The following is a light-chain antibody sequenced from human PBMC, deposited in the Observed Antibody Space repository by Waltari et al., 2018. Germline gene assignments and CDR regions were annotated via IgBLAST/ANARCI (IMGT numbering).Light chain of an antibody. CDR3: QQSYTMPMYT. CDR1: QDISNN. J-gene: IGKJ2*01. Sequence: DIQMTQSPSSLSASVGDRVTITCRAIQDISNNLNWYQQKPGKAPDLLIFAVFTLQSGVPSRFSGSGSGTEFTLTISSLQPEDSATYYCQQSYTMPMYTFGQGTKLEIK. V-gene: IGKV1-39*01. CDR2: AVF.